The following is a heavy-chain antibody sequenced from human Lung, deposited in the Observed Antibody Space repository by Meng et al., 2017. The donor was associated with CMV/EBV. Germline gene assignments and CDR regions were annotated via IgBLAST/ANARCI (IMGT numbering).Heavy chain of an antibody. CDR1: EFTFSSYG. J-gene: IGHJ4*02. Sequence: SXAASEFTFSSYGMHWVRQAPGRGLEWVAFIRYDGSNKYSADSVKGRFTISRDNSKNTLYLQMNSLGAEDTAVYYYAKDFTRLAVARIPYYFDYWXQGTLVTVSS. CDR2: IRYDGSNK. D-gene: IGHD6-19*01. CDR3: AKDFTRLAVARIPYYFDY. V-gene: IGHV3-30*02.